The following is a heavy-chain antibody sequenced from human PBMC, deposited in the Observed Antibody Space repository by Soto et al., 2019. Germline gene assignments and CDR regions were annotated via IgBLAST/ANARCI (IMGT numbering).Heavy chain of an antibody. CDR3: ARGGSSWSAEYYQH. Sequence: QVQLVQSGAEVKQPGASVKVSCKASGYTFTNYGINWVRQAPGQGPEWMGRISGYNGETKYAQSLHGRATMTTDTSTSTAYMELRSLRSDDTAVYYCARGGSSWSAEYYQHWGQGTLVIVSS. D-gene: IGHD6-13*01. CDR1: GYTFTNYG. J-gene: IGHJ1*01. V-gene: IGHV1-18*01. CDR2: ISGYNGET.